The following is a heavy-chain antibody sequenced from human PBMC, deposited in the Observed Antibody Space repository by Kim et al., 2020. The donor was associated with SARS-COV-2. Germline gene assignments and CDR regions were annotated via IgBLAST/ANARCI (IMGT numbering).Heavy chain of an antibody. J-gene: IGHJ5*02. CDR1: GYTFTSYY. Sequence: ASLKVSCKASGYTFTSYYIHWVRQAPGQGLEWIGIINPSGGSTSNAQKFQGRVTMTRDTSTSTVYMELSSLRSEDTAVYYCARDGTYYGSGSYSVQPWFNPWGQGTLVTVSS. V-gene: IGHV1-46*01. CDR2: INPSGGST. CDR3: ARDGTYYGSGSYSVQPWFNP. D-gene: IGHD3-10*01.